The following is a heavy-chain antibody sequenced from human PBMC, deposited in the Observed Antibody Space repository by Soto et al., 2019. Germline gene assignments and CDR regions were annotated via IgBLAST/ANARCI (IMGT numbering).Heavy chain of an antibody. D-gene: IGHD2-15*01. J-gene: IGHJ4*02. CDR3: ARALRAGLPIYSFDS. Sequence: QVTLKESGPVLVKPTETLTLTCTVSGFSLSKARMGVSWIRQPPGKALEWLAHIFWNDERSYNTSLKSRLTISRDTSKSQVVLTMTNVDPVDTGTYFCARALRAGLPIYSFDSWGQGTLVTVSS. CDR1: GFSLSKARMG. CDR2: IFWNDER. V-gene: IGHV2-26*01.